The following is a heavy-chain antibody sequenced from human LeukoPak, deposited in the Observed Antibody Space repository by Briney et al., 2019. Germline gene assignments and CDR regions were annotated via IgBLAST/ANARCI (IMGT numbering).Heavy chain of an antibody. CDR2: IYYSGNI. V-gene: IGHV4-39*01. D-gene: IGHD3-3*01. J-gene: IGHJ4*02. Sequence: PSETLSLTCTVSGGSISSSSYYWGWIRQPPGKGLEWIGSIYYSGNIYYNPSLKSRVTIFVDTSKNQFSLKLSSMTAADTAVYYCQSRYLEWLLDYWGQGTLVTVSS. CDR1: GGSISSSSYY. CDR3: QSRYLEWLLDY.